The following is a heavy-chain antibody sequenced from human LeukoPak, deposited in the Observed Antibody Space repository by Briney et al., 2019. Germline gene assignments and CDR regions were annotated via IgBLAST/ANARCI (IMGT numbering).Heavy chain of an antibody. Sequence: ASVKLSCNASGYAFTSCGYSWVRKAPGQGNERMGWIGAYNGNTNYSQKLQGRVTMTTDTSTSTAYMELRSLRSDDTAVYSCAREGYYGDYGYWGQGTLVTVSS. CDR3: AREGYYGDYGY. D-gene: IGHD4-17*01. J-gene: IGHJ4*02. CDR2: IGAYNGNT. CDR1: GYAFTSCG. V-gene: IGHV1-18*01.